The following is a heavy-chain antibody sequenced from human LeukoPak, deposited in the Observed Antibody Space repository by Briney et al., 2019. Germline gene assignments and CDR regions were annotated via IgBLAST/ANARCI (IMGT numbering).Heavy chain of an antibody. J-gene: IGHJ3*02. D-gene: IGHD5-18*01. CDR2: IKQDGSEK. Sequence: PGGSLRLSCAASGLTVSSNYMSWVRQAPGKGLEWVANIKQDGSEKYYVDPVKGRFTISRDNAKNSLYLQMNSLRAEDTAVYNCARTAGYSSIVFDIWGQGTMVTASS. V-gene: IGHV3-7*02. CDR3: ARTAGYSSIVFDI. CDR1: GLTVSSNY.